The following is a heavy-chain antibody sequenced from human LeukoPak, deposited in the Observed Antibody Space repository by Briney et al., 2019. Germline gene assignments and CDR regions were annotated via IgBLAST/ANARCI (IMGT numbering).Heavy chain of an antibody. CDR2: ISSSGSTI. J-gene: IGHJ5*02. CDR3: ARGMVRGVIFWFDP. CDR1: GFTFSSYE. Sequence: GGSLRLSCAASGFTFSSYEMNWVRQAPGKGLEWVSYISSSGSTIYYADSVKGRSTISRDNAKNSLYLQMNSLRAEDTAVYYCARGMVRGVIFWFDPWGQGTLVTVSS. V-gene: IGHV3-48*03. D-gene: IGHD3-10*01.